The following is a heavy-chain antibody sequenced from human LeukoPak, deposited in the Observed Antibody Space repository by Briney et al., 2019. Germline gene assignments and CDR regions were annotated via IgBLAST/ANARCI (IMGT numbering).Heavy chain of an antibody. J-gene: IGHJ3*02. V-gene: IGHV4-59*05. Sequence: SETLSLTCTVSGDSISSYYWSWIRQPPGKGLEWIGSIYYSGSTYYNPSLKSRVTISVDTSKNQFSLKLSSVTAADTAVYYCAGQTWIQLLADAFDIWGQGTMVTVSS. CDR3: AGQTWIQLLADAFDI. CDR2: IYYSGST. D-gene: IGHD5-18*01. CDR1: GDSISSYY.